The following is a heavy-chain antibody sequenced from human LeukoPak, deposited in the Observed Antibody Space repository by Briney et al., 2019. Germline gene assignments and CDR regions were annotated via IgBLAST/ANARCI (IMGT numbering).Heavy chain of an antibody. Sequence: PSETLSLTCSVSGVSINNYYWSWIREPPGRGLEWIGYVYYSGSTNYNPSLKSRVTISVDTSKNQFSLKLSSVTAADTAVYYCARSRGYSGYAYDAFDIWGRGTMVTVSS. CDR2: VYYSGST. CDR1: GVSINNYY. J-gene: IGHJ3*02. V-gene: IGHV4-59*01. CDR3: ARSRGYSGYAYDAFDI. D-gene: IGHD5-12*01.